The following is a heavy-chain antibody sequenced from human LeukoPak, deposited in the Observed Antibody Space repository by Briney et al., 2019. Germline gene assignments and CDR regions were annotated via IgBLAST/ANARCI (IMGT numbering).Heavy chain of an antibody. Sequence: SETLSLTCAVYGGSFSGYYWSWIRQPPGKGLEWIGEINHSGSTNYNPSLKSRVTISVDTSKNQFSLKLSSVTAADTAVYYCARVRRYSYGYRPSLDYWGQGTLVTVSS. J-gene: IGHJ4*02. V-gene: IGHV4-34*01. D-gene: IGHD5-18*01. CDR3: ARVRRYSYGYRPSLDY. CDR2: INHSGST. CDR1: GGSFSGYY.